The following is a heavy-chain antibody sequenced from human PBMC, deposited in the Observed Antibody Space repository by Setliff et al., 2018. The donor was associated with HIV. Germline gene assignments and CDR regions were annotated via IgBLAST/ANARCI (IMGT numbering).Heavy chain of an antibody. CDR3: ARLGRAIDDGGSSLRLDF. D-gene: IGHD2-15*01. Sequence: SETLSLTCVVSDDSFSNYDWTWIRQPPGKALEWIGYISSSGTTNYNPSLRSRVTISIETSNTRFSLWLRSVTAADTATYFCARLGRAIDDGGSSLRLDFWGQGMLVTVTS. CDR2: ISSSGTT. V-gene: IGHV4-4*09. CDR1: DDSFSNYD. J-gene: IGHJ4*02.